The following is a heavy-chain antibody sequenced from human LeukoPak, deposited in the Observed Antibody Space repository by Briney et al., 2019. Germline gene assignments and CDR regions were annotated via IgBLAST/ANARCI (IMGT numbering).Heavy chain of an antibody. J-gene: IGHJ4*02. Sequence: PGGSLRLSCAASGFTFSNYWMHWVRQAPGKGLVWVSRINSDGINTSYADSVKGRFTISRDNAKNTLNLQMNSLRAEDTAVYYCAKDPGAHYYGSGSYRRGSYFDYWGQGTLVTVSS. V-gene: IGHV3-74*01. CDR2: INSDGINT. CDR3: AKDPGAHYYGSGSYRRGSYFDY. D-gene: IGHD3-10*01. CDR1: GFTFSNYW.